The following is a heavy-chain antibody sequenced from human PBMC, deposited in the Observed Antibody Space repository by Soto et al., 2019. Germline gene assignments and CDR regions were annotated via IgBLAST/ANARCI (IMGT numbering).Heavy chain of an antibody. CDR3: AKSFPILYYYDRSGYAQNFDY. CDR1: GFTFSSYA. J-gene: IGHJ4*02. Sequence: GGSLILSYAASGFTFSSYAMSWVRQAPGKGLECISAISGSGGSTYYADSVKGGFTISRDNSKNTLYLQMNSMRAEDTVVYYCAKSFPILYYYDRSGYAQNFDYWGQGTLVTVSS. V-gene: IGHV3-23*01. D-gene: IGHD3-22*01. CDR2: ISGSGGST.